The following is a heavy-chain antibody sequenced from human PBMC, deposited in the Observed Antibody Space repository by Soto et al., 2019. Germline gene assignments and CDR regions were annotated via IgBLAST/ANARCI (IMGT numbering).Heavy chain of an antibody. CDR2: IGPTGAT. V-gene: IGHV4-34*01. CDR1: GGPLSDYN. CDR3: ARNGGGSHDACDY. D-gene: IGHD2-15*01. Sequence: QVQLQQWGAGLLKPSETLSLTCGVSGGPLSDYNWSRIRQPPGAGLECIGEIGPTGATNYNPSLRSRATISQARSKAQFSLRLTSATAADKAVYHCARNGGGSHDACDYWGQGALITVSS. J-gene: IGHJ4*02.